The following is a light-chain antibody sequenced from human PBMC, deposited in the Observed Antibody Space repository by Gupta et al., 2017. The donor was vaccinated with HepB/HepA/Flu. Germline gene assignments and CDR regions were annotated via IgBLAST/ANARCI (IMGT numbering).Light chain of an antibody. CDR3: AAWDTSLNAVV. V-gene: IGLV1-44*01. Sequence: HSVLTQSTSISGTPGQRVTISCSGSSSNVGSNNVNWYQQLPGTAPKLLIYYNDERPSGVPDRISGSKSGTSASLSTSGLQSEDEADYYCAAWDTSLNAVVFGGGTKLTVL. CDR1: SSNVGSNN. CDR2: YND. J-gene: IGLJ2*01.